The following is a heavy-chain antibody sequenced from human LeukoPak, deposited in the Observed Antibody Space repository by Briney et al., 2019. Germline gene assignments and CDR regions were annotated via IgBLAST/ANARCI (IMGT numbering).Heavy chain of an antibody. CDR1: GFTFSSYA. V-gene: IGHV3-23*01. D-gene: IGHD2-21*01. CDR3: AKDFRIGYSAHFDY. CDR2: ISGSGGNT. J-gene: IGHJ4*02. Sequence: GGSLRLSCAASGFTFSSYAMSWVRQAPGKGLEWVSVISGSGGNTYYADSVKGRFTISRDNSKNTLYLQLNSLRAEDTAVYYCAKDFRIGYSAHFDYWGQGALVTVSS.